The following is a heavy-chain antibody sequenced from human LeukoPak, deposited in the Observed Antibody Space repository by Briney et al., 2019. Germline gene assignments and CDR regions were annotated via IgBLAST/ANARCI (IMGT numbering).Heavy chain of an antibody. CDR3: YGIRLGDGFQI. J-gene: IGHJ3*02. D-gene: IGHD3-16*01. CDR1: GFTVSNNY. V-gene: IGHV3-53*01. CDR2: IYSYGFT. Sequence: GGSLRLSCAASGFTVSNNYMDWVRQAPGKGLEWVSVIYSYGFTSYADSVKGRFTISRDNFKNTLYLQMNSLRAEDTAVYYCYGIRLGDGFQIWGQRTMVIVSS.